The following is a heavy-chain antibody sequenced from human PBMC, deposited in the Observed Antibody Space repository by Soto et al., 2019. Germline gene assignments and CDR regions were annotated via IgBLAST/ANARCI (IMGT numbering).Heavy chain of an antibody. J-gene: IGHJ6*03. CDR1: GYTFTSYG. V-gene: IGHV1-18*01. Sequence: GASVKVSCKASGYTFTSYGISWVRQAPGQGLEWMGWISAYNGNTNYAQKLQGRVTMTTDTSTSTAYMELRSLRSDDTAVYYCARGAVNNWNYYYYYLDVWGKGTTVTVSS. D-gene: IGHD1-20*01. CDR3: ARGAVNNWNYYYYYLDV. CDR2: ISAYNGNT.